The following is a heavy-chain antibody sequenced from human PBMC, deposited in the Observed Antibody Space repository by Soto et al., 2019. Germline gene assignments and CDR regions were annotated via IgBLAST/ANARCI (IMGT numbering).Heavy chain of an antibody. J-gene: IGHJ6*02. CDR3: ARRRRKYSSYMDV. D-gene: IGHD6-6*01. V-gene: IGHV5-51*01. Sequence: GESRKISCXGSGYSFTSYWIGWVRQMPGKGLEWMGIIYPGDSDTRCSPSFQGQVTISADKSISTAYLQWSSLKASDTAMYYCARRRRKYSSYMDVWGQGTTVTVSS. CDR2: IYPGDSDT. CDR1: GYSFTSYW.